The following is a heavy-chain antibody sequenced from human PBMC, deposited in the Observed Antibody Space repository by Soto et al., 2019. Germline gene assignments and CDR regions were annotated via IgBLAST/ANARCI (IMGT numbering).Heavy chain of an antibody. CDR1: GGSISSGGYY. CDR3: ARVGRGRICSGGSCYLPYFDY. D-gene: IGHD2-15*01. V-gene: IGHV4-31*03. J-gene: IGHJ4*02. CDR2: IYYSGST. Sequence: SETLSLTCTVSGGSISSGGYYWSWIRQHPGKGLEWIGYIYYSGSTYYNPSLKSRVTISVDTSKNQFSLKLSSVTAADTAVYYCARVGRGRICSGGSCYLPYFDYWGQGTLVTVSS.